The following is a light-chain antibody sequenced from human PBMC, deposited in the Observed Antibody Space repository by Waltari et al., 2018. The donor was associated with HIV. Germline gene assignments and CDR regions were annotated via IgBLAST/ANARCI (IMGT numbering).Light chain of an antibody. CDR2: SSS. Sequence: VLTQSPLSLPVSPGEPASTSCRSSQSLLHSNVYNSLDWYLQTPGHSPQLLMYSSSKRASVGADRVSGSGSGTDFTLKISRVEAEDVGVYYCMQTLQTPQPFGQGTKVEIK. J-gene: IGKJ1*01. CDR3: MQTLQTPQP. V-gene: IGKV2-28*01. CDR1: QSLLHSNVYNS.